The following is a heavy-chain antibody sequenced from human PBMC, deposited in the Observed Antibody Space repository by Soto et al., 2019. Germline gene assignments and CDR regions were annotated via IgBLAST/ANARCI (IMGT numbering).Heavy chain of an antibody. CDR3: ARGLPSGSWFDP. CDR1: GGSISSYY. CDR2: IYYGGST. D-gene: IGHD6-25*01. J-gene: IGHJ5*02. V-gene: IGHV4-59*01. Sequence: PSETLSLTCTVSGGSISSYYWSWIRQPPGKGLEWIGYIYYGGSTNYNPSLKSRVTISVDTSKNQFSLKLSSVTAADTAVYYCARGLPSGSWFDPWGQGALVTVSS.